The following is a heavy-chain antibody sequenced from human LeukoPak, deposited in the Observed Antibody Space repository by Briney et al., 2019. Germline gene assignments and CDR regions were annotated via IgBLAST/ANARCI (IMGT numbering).Heavy chain of an antibody. CDR2: ISGSGGST. CDR1: GFTFSSYG. CDR3: ARDPSSGWYLKGWFDP. V-gene: IGHV3-23*01. D-gene: IGHD6-19*01. Sequence: GGSLRLSCAASGFTFSSYGMSWVRQAPGKGLEWVSAISGSGGSTYYADSVKGRFTISRDNAKNSLYLQMNSPRAEDTAVYYCARDPSSGWYLKGWFDPWGQGTLVTVSS. J-gene: IGHJ5*02.